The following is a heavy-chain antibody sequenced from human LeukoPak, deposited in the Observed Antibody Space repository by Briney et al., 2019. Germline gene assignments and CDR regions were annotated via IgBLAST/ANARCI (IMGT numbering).Heavy chain of an antibody. J-gene: IGHJ3*02. V-gene: IGHV5-51*01. CDR2: IYPGDSDT. Sequence: GESLKISCKGSGYSFTSYWIGWVRQMPGKGLEWMGIIYPGDSDTRYSPPFQGQVTISADKSISTAYLQWSSLKASDTAMYYCARLSAEWLWGVVDAFDIWGQGTMVTVSS. CDR3: ARLSAEWLWGVVDAFDI. CDR1: GYSFTSYW. D-gene: IGHD3-3*01.